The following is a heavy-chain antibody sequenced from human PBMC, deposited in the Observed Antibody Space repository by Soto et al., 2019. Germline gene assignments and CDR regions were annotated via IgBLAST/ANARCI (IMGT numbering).Heavy chain of an antibody. CDR1: GGSISSYY. CDR2: IYYSGSS. D-gene: IGHD2-2*01. CDR3: ARDPYPPKARNAF. Sequence: PSETLSLTCTVSGGSISSYYWSWIRQPPGKGLEWIAYIYYSGSSNYNPSLESRVTVSVDTSKNQVSLQLNSVTAADTAVYFCARDPYPPKARNAFWGQGTRVTVSS. V-gene: IGHV4-59*01. J-gene: IGHJ4*02.